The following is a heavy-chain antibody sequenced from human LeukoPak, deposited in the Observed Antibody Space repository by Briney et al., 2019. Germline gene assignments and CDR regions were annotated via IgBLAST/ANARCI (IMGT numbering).Heavy chain of an antibody. D-gene: IGHD2-8*01. J-gene: IGHJ4*02. Sequence: PGGSLRLSCAASGFTFSSYAMSWVRQAPGKGLEWVSAISGSGGSTHYADSVKGRFTISRDNSKNTLYLQMNSLRAEDTAVYYCAKGDIVLMVYASYWGQGTLVTVSS. CDR2: ISGSGGST. V-gene: IGHV3-23*01. CDR3: AKGDIVLMVYASY. CDR1: GFTFSSYA.